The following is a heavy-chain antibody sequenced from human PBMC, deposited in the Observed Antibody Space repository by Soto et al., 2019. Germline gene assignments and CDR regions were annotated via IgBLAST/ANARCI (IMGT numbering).Heavy chain of an antibody. V-gene: IGHV4-59*08. CDR2: TDYSGNT. CDR1: GDSISSYY. J-gene: IGHJ4*02. Sequence: QVQLQESGPGLVRPSETLSLTCTVSGDSISSYYWIWIRQSPGKGLEWIGYTDYSGNTNYNPSLKSRVTISGDTSKNQSSLRLSSVTAADTAVYYCARAVGDPLYYLDYWGQGTLVTVSS. D-gene: IGHD6-19*01. CDR3: ARAVGDPLYYLDY.